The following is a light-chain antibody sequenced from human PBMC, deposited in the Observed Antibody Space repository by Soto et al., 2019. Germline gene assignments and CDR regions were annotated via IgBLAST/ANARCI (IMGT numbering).Light chain of an antibody. CDR1: QSVSSSY. CDR2: AAS. J-gene: IGKJ5*01. Sequence: EIMLTQSPGTLSLSPGERATLSCRASQSVSSSYLAWYQQKPGQPPRLLIYAASSRATGIPDRFSGSGSGTDFTLTISRLEPEDFAVYYCQQYGSSPLVTFGQGTRLEIK. CDR3: QQYGSSPLVT. V-gene: IGKV3-20*01.